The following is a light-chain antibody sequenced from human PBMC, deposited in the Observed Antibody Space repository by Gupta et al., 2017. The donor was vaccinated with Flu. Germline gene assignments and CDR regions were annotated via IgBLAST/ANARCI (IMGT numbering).Light chain of an antibody. J-gene: IGLJ1*01. CDR2: RNN. CDR1: SNNGGHQG. CDR3: SAWDNSLNAVV. V-gene: IGLV10-54*04. Sequence: TATPTCTRNSNNGGHQGATWLQQPPGHPPKPLSDRNNNRPSGIPERFSGSRSGNTASLTITGLQPEDEADYYCSAWDNSLNAVVFGTGTKVTVL.